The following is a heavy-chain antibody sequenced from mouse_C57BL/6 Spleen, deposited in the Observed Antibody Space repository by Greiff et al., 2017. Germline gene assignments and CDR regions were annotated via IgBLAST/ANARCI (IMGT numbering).Heavy chain of an antibody. V-gene: IGHV1-69*01. CDR1: GYTFTSYW. CDR3: VLYYYGSSGFAY. Sequence: QVQLQQPGAELVMPGASVKLSCKASGYTFTSYWMHWVKQRPGQGLEWIGEIDPSDSYTNYNQKFKGKSTLTVAKASSTAYMQLSSLTSEDSAVYYCVLYYYGSSGFAYWGQGTLVTVSA. D-gene: IGHD1-1*01. CDR2: IDPSDSYT. J-gene: IGHJ3*01.